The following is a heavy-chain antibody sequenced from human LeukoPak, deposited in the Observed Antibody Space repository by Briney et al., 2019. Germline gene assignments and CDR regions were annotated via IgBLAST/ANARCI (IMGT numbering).Heavy chain of an antibody. V-gene: IGHV4-30-4*01. CDR2: IYYSGST. CDR1: GGSISSGDYY. CDR3: AREYGDDNWFDP. Sequence: SETLSLTCTVTGGSISSGDYYWSWIRQPPGKGLEWIGYIYYSGSTYYNPSLKSRVTISVDTSKNQFSLKLSSVTAADTAVYYCAREYGDDNWFDPWGQGTLVTVSS. J-gene: IGHJ5*02. D-gene: IGHD2-21*02.